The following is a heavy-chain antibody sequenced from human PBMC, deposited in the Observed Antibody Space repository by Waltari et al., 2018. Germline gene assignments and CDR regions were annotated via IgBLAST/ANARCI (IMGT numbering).Heavy chain of an antibody. J-gene: IGHJ3*02. V-gene: IGHV3-30-3*01. D-gene: IGHD3-22*01. CDR3: AREYYYDSSGYYAFDI. Sequence: QVQLVESGGGVIQPGRSRRLSSAASGFTFSSYALHWVRQAPGKGLEWVAVISYDGSNKYYADSVKGRFTISRDNSKNTLYLQMNSLRAEDTAVYYCAREYYYDSSGYYAFDIWGQGTMVTVSS. CDR2: ISYDGSNK. CDR1: GFTFSSYA.